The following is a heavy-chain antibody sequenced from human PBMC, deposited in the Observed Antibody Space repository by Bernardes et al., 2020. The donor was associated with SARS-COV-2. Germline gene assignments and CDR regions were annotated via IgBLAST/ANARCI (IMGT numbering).Heavy chain of an antibody. Sequence: ASVKVSCKASGYTFTSYGISWVRQAPGQGLEWMGWISAYNGNTNYAQKLQGRVTMTTDTSTSTAYMELRSLRSDDTAVYYCARDLDHYIWGSYRPRPDYWGQGTLVTVSS. CDR2: ISAYNGNT. V-gene: IGHV1-18*01. CDR3: ARDLDHYIWGSYRPRPDY. J-gene: IGHJ4*02. CDR1: GYTFTSYG. D-gene: IGHD3-16*02.